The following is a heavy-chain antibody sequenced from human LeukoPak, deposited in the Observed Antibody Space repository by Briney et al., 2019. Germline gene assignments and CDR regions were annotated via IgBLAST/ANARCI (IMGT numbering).Heavy chain of an antibody. CDR3: ARHVVGPTWYFDL. V-gene: IGHV4-39*01. J-gene: IGHJ2*01. CDR2: IYYSGST. D-gene: IGHD1-26*01. CDR1: GGSIVSSEYY. Sequence: PSETLSLTCTVSGGSIVSSEYYWGWIRHPPGQGLELIGSIYYSGSTYYNPSLKSRVTISVDTSKNQFSLKLTSVTAADTAIYYCARHVVGPTWYFDLWGRGTLVTVSS.